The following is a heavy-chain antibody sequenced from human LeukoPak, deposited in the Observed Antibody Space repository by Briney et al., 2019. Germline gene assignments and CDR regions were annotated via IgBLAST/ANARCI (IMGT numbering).Heavy chain of an antibody. D-gene: IGHD6-19*01. V-gene: IGHV3-74*01. J-gene: IGHJ4*02. Sequence: GGSLRLSCAASGFTFSSYWMHWVRQAPGKGLVWVSRINSDGSTTSYADSVMGRFTISRDNAKNALYLQMNSLRAEDTAVYYCARVIYSGWEGELSDWGQGTLVTVSS. CDR2: INSDGSTT. CDR1: GFTFSSYW. CDR3: ARVIYSGWEGELSD.